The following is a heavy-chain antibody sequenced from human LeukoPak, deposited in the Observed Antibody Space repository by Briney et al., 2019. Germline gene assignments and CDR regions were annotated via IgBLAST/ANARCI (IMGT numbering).Heavy chain of an antibody. CDR3: AGGTGPPDF. CDR1: NFSFGYYG. Sequence: GGSLRLSCTGSNFSFGYYGMNWVRQTPGKGLEWLSYITATSGSVYYADSVKGRFTISRDNSKNSLYLQMDSLRAEDTAVYYCAGGTGPPDFWGQGTLVTVSS. V-gene: IGHV3-48*04. CDR2: ITATSGSV. J-gene: IGHJ4*02. D-gene: IGHD6-25*01.